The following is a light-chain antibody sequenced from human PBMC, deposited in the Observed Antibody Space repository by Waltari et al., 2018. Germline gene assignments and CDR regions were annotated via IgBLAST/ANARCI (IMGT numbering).Light chain of an antibody. Sequence: QSVLTQPPSVSGTPGQRVTISCSGSTSNIGAGHDVHWYQHLPGTAPNLLIYGKNNRPSGVPHLFSGSKSGTSASLASTWLQADDEADYFCQSFDNMLSGGVVFGGGTKLAVL. CDR2: GKN. J-gene: IGLJ2*01. V-gene: IGLV1-40*01. CDR3: QSFDNMLSGGVV. CDR1: TSNIGAGHD.